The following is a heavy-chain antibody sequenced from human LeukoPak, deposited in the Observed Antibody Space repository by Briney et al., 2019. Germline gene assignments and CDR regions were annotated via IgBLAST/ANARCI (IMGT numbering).Heavy chain of an antibody. CDR3: ARDPVNYYDSSGYYPFDY. CDR2: TYYRSKWYN. Sequence: SQTLSLTCAISGDSVSSNSAAWNWIRQSPSRGLEWLGRTYYRSKWYNDYAVSVKSRITINPDTSKNQFSLQLNSVTPEDTAVYYCARDPVNYYDSSGYYPFDYWGQGTLVTVSS. D-gene: IGHD3-22*01. V-gene: IGHV6-1*01. J-gene: IGHJ4*02. CDR1: GDSVSSNSAA.